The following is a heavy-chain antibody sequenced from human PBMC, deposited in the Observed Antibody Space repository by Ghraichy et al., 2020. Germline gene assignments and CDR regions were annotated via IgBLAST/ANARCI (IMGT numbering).Heavy chain of an antibody. Sequence: GGSLRLSCAASGFTFSSYAMSWVRQAPGKGLEWVSTISGSGGSTYYADSVKGRFTISRDNSKNTLYLQMNSLRAEDTAVYYCAKGGGKYCSGGTCYEDYWGQGTLVTVSS. D-gene: IGHD2-15*01. CDR3: AKGGGKYCSGGTCYEDY. CDR1: GFTFSSYA. CDR2: ISGSGGST. J-gene: IGHJ4*02. V-gene: IGHV3-23*01.